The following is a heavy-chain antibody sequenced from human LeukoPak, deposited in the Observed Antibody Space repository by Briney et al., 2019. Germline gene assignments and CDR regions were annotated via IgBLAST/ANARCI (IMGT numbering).Heavy chain of an antibody. J-gene: IGHJ2*01. CDR1: GFTFDDYA. V-gene: IGHV3-9*01. CDR2: ISWNSGSI. D-gene: IGHD2-2*01. Sequence: PGGSLRLSCAASGFTFDDYAMHWVRQAPGKGLEWVSGISWNSGSIGYADSVKGRFTISRDNAKNSLYLQMNSLRAEDTALYYCAKMSFLGYCSSTSCYEGFTYFDLCGRGTLVTVSS. CDR3: AKMSFLGYCSSTSCYEGFTYFDL.